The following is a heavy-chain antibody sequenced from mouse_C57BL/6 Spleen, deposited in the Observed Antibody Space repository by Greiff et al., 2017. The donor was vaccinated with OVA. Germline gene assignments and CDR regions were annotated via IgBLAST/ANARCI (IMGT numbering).Heavy chain of an antibody. J-gene: IGHJ2*01. D-gene: IGHD2-1*01. Sequence: QVQLQQSGAELVKPGASVKLSCKASGYTFTSYWMHWVKQRPGQGLEWIGMIHPNSGSTNYNEKFKSKATLTVDKSSSTAYMQLSSLTSEDSAVYYCALYGNYEEYYFDYWGQGTTLTVSS. CDR3: ALYGNYEEYYFDY. CDR1: GYTFTSYW. V-gene: IGHV1-64*01. CDR2: IHPNSGST.